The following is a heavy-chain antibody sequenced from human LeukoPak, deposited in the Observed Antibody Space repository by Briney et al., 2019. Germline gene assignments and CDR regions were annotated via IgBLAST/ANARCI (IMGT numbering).Heavy chain of an antibody. CDR1: GVIFNNFA. CDR2: VSYDGTNE. V-gene: IGHV3-30-3*01. J-gene: IGHJ5*02. Sequence: GGSLRLSCAASGVIFNNFAFHWVRQAPGKGLEWVAAVSYDGTNEYYAESVRGRLTISRDNSKNTLYLQMNSLRAEDTAVYYCAKSGSYYPHYNWFDPWGQGTLVTVSS. CDR3: AKSGSYYPHYNWFDP. D-gene: IGHD1-26*01.